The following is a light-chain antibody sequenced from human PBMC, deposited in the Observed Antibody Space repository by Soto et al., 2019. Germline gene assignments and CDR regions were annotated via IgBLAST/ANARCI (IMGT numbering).Light chain of an antibody. CDR1: SSDVGGYNY. Sequence: QSALTQPPSASGSPGQSVTISCTGSSSDVGGYNYVSWYQQHPGKAPKLMIYDVIKRPPGVPDRFSGSKSGNTASLTVSGLQSEDEADYYCSSSTGSNTLGVFGTGTKLTVL. CDR2: DVI. J-gene: IGLJ1*01. V-gene: IGLV2-8*01. CDR3: SSSTGSNTLGV.